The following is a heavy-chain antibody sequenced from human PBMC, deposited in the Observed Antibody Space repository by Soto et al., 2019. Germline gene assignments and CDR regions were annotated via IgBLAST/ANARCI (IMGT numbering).Heavy chain of an antibody. CDR2: VYYSGST. CDR3: ARSGTIRETNFDS. V-gene: IGHV4-61*01. Sequence: QVHLQESGPGLVKTSETLSLTCSVSGGSVSNENYYWSWIRQPPGKGLEWIGLVYYSGSTNNNPSLKSRLTISVDTSKNQFSLKLSSVPAADTAVYYCARSGTIRETNFDSWGQGTLVTVSS. CDR1: GGSVSNENYY. D-gene: IGHD5-12*01. J-gene: IGHJ4*02.